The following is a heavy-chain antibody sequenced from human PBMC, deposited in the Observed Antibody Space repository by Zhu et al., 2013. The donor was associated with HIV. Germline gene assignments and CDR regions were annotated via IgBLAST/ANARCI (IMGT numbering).Heavy chain of an antibody. V-gene: IGHV3-33*08. J-gene: IGHJ4*02. CDR2: IWYDGSNK. CDR1: GFTFSSYG. Sequence: QVQLVESGGGVVQPGRSLRLSCAASGFTFSSYGMHWVRQAPGKGLEWVAVIWYDGSNKYYADSVKGRFTISRDNSKNTLYLQMNSLRAEDTAVYYCVRGGGFLEWLLYWGQGTLVTVSS. D-gene: IGHD3-3*01. CDR3: VRGGGFLEWLLY.